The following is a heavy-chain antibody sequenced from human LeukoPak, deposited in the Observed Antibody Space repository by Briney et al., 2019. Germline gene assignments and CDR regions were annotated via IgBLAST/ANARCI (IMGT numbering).Heavy chain of an antibody. V-gene: IGHV4-4*09. CDR3: ARLYSSSSSFDY. D-gene: IGHD6-6*01. CDR1: GGSISSYY. CDR2: IYTSAST. Sequence: SETLSLTCTVSGGSISSYYWSWIRQPPGKGLEWIGYIYTSASTNYNPSLKSRVTISVDTSKNQFSLKLYSVTAADTAVYYCARLYSSSSSFDYWGQGTLVTVSS. J-gene: IGHJ4*02.